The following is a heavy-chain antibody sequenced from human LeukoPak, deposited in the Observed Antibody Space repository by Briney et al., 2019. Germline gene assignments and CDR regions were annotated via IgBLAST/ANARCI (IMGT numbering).Heavy chain of an antibody. V-gene: IGHV4-59*01. CDR1: GGSISTYY. J-gene: IGHJ4*02. CDR3: ARAPLGVTTSRFDY. Sequence: SETLSLTCTVSGGSISTYYWSWIRQPPWKGLEWIGYIYYSGSTNYNPSLKSRVTISVDTSKNQFSLKLSSVTAADTAVYYCARAPLGVTTSRFDYWGQGTLVTVSS. CDR2: IYYSGST. D-gene: IGHD4-17*01.